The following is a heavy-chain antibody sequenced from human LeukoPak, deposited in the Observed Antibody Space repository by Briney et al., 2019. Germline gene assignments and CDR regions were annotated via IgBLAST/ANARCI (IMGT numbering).Heavy chain of an antibody. V-gene: IGHV1-2*02. J-gene: IGHJ4*02. D-gene: IGHD6-19*01. CDR3: VRIAVVVFDY. CDR2: INPNSGGT. Sequence: VKVFCNASAYSFIGYYMHWVRRDPGRRLEWMRWINPNSGGTNYAQKCQGRVTMTRDTSISTAYMKLSRLRSDATAVYYCVRIAVVVFDYWGQGNLVTVSS. CDR1: AYSFIGYY.